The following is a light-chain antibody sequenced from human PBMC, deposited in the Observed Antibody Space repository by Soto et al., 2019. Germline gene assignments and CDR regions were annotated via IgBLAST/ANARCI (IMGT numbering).Light chain of an antibody. CDR1: QSVSTNS. Sequence: EIVLTQSPGTLSLSPGERVTLSCRASQSVSTNSLAWYQQKPGQAPRLLIYGASSRATGFPDRFSGSGSGTDFTLTISRLEPEDFAVYYCQQYDRSPLTFGGGTKVEIK. CDR3: QQYDRSPLT. CDR2: GAS. J-gene: IGKJ4*01. V-gene: IGKV3-20*01.